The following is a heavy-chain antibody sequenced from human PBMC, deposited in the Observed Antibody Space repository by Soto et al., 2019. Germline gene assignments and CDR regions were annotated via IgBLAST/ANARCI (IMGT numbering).Heavy chain of an antibody. J-gene: IGHJ5*02. D-gene: IGHD4-4*01. CDR2: IYYSGST. Sequence: SETLSLTCTVSGGSISSSSYYWGWIRQPPGKGLEWIGSIYYSGSTYYNPSLKSRVTISVDTSKNQFSLKLSSVTAADTAVYYCARPTKPHRRPRHDYSNGWFDPWGQGTLVTVSS. CDR1: GGSISSSSYY. CDR3: ARPTKPHRRPRHDYSNGWFDP. V-gene: IGHV4-39*01.